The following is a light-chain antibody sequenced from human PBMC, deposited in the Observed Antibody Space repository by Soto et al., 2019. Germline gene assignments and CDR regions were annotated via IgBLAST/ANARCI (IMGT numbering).Light chain of an antibody. V-gene: IGLV2-14*03. Sequence: TQPASVSASPGQSITISCTGTRGDIGGYNYVSWYQQHPGKAPKLMIYDVYHRPSGVSNRFSASKSGNTASLTISGLQAEDEADYYCSSYTSSTTLVFGTGTKVTVL. CDR3: SSYTSSTTLV. CDR2: DVY. J-gene: IGLJ1*01. CDR1: RGDIGGYNY.